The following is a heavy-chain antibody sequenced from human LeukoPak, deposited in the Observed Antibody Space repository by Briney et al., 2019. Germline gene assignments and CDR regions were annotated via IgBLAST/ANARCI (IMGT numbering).Heavy chain of an antibody. Sequence: ASVKGSCKASGYIFTTYYMHWLRQATGQGPEWMGIINPRGGSTDYAQKFQGRVTMTRDTSISTAYMELSRLRSDDTAVYYCAREGPGSYGSDYWGQGTLVTVSS. CDR3: AREGPGSYGSDY. V-gene: IGHV1-46*01. J-gene: IGHJ4*02. CDR2: INPRGGST. D-gene: IGHD5-18*01. CDR1: GYIFTTYY.